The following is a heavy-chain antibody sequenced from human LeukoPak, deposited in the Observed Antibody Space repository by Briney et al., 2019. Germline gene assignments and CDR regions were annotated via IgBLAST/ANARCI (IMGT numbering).Heavy chain of an antibody. Sequence: SSETLSLTCTVSGGSISSGSYYWSWIRQPAGKGLGWIGRIYTSGSTNYNPSLKSRVTISVDTSKNQFSLKLSSVTAADTAVYYCARALRSQGPIYYYYYYMDVWGKGTTVTVSS. CDR2: IYTSGST. CDR3: ARALRSQGPIYYYYYYMDV. CDR1: GGSISSGSYY. V-gene: IGHV4-61*02. J-gene: IGHJ6*03.